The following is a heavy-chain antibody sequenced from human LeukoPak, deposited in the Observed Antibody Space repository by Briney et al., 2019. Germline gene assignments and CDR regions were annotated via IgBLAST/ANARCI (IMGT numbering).Heavy chain of an antibody. D-gene: IGHD3-22*01. V-gene: IGHV4-39*01. CDR2: IYYSGST. J-gene: IGHJ4*02. CDR1: GGSISSSSYY. CDR3: ATPYDSGGYYYVGYFDY. Sequence: SETLSLTCTVSGGSISSSSYYWGWIRQPPGKGLEWIGSIYYSGSTYYNPSLKSRVTISVDTSKNQLSLKLSSVTAADTAVYYCATPYDSGGYYYVGYFDYWGQGTLVTVSS.